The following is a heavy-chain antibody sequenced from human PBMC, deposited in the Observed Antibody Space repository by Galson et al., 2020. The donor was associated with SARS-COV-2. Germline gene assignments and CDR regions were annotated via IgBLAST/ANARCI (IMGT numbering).Heavy chain of an antibody. J-gene: IGHJ4*02. CDR1: GYSFTSYW. V-gene: IGHV5-10-1*01. Sequence: HGESLKISCKGSGYSFTSYWISWVRQMPGKGLEWMGRIDPSDSYTNYSPSFQGHLTISADKSISTAYLQWSSLKASDTAMYYCARSDITIAVAGGYWGQGTLVTVSS. CDR2: IDPSDSYT. CDR3: ARSDITIAVAGGY. D-gene: IGHD6-19*01.